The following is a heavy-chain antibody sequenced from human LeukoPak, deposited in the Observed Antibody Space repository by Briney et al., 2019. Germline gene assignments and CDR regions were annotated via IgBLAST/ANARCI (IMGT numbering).Heavy chain of an antibody. V-gene: IGHV3-48*04. CDR2: ISSSSSTI. D-gene: IGHD3-10*01. Sequence: TGGSLRLSCAASGFTFSSYSMNWVRQAPGKGLEWVSYISSSSSTIYYADSVKGRFTISRDNAKNSLYLQMNSLRAEDTAVYYCARVGASGDYYGSDDAFDIWGQGTMVTVSS. CDR3: ARVGASGDYYGSDDAFDI. J-gene: IGHJ3*02. CDR1: GFTFSSYS.